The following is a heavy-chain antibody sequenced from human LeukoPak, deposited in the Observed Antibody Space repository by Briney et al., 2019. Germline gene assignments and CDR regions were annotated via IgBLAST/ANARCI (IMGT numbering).Heavy chain of an antibody. V-gene: IGHV3-23*01. CDR1: GFTFNNYV. CDR2: ISGSGDST. CDR3: ARQGRGYSKGEFDY. Sequence: GGSLRLSCAASGFTFNNYVMSWVRQAPGKGLEWVSGISGSGDSTYYADSVKGRFTISRDISENTLYLQMNSLRAEDTAVYYCARQGRGYSKGEFDYWGQGTLVTVSS. D-gene: IGHD3-22*01. J-gene: IGHJ4*02.